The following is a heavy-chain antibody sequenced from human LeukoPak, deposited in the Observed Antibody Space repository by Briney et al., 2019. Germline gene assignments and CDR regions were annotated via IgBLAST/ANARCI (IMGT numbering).Heavy chain of an antibody. V-gene: IGHV4-39*02. CDR1: GGSFNSSTYY. D-gene: IGHD5-18*01. J-gene: IGHJ4*02. Sequence: SETLSLTCTVSGGSFNSSTYYWGWIRQSPGKGLEWIGSISHSGGTYYNPYLESRISISIDTSKNQFSLSLNSVTAADTALYYCARERIERYTYASSDFDYWGRGTLVTVSS. CDR3: ARERIERYTYASSDFDY. CDR2: ISHSGGT.